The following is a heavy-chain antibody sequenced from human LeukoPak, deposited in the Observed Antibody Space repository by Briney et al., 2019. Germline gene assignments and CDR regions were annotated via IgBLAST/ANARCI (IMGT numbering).Heavy chain of an antibody. CDR3: AKDRDGYNPDY. V-gene: IGHV3-23*01. CDR1: GFTFSSYA. Sequence: GGSLRLSCAASGFTFSSYAMSWVHQAPGKGLEWVSAISGSGGSTYYADSVKGRFTISRDNSKNTLDLQMNSLRAGDTAVYYCAKDRDGYNPDYWGQGTLVTVSS. J-gene: IGHJ4*02. D-gene: IGHD5-24*01. CDR2: ISGSGGST.